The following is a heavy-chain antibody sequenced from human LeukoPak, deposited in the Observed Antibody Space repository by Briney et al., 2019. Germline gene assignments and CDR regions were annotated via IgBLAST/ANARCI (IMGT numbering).Heavy chain of an antibody. CDR3: VRDGDTSGYTN. Sequence: PGGSLRLSCAASGFTFSSYWMHWVRQAPGKGLEWVANIKQDGSEKYYVDSVKGRFTISRDNAKNSLYLQINSLRAEDTAVYSCVRDGDTSGYTNWGQGTLVTVSS. J-gene: IGHJ4*02. CDR2: IKQDGSEK. CDR1: GFTFSSYW. D-gene: IGHD3-22*01. V-gene: IGHV3-7*01.